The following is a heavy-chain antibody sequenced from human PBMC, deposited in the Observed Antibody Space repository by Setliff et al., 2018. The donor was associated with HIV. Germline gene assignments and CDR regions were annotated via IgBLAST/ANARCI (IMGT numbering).Heavy chain of an antibody. CDR2: IWYDGTNK. CDR3: ATDQQWLAQGWGGPRY. Sequence: LRLSCTTSGFPFSTYGMHWVRQAPGKGLESVAVIWYDGTNKRYGDSVKGRFTISRDNSKSTLFLQMNTLRAEDTAVYYCATDQQWLAQGWGGPRYWGQGTLVTVSS. D-gene: IGHD6-19*01. V-gene: IGHV3-33*01. J-gene: IGHJ4*02. CDR1: GFPFSTYG.